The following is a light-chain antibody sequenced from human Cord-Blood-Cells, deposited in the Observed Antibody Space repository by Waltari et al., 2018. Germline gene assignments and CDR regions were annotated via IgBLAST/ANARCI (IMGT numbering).Light chain of an antibody. CDR1: QSVRST. CDR2: GAP. Sequence: EIVMTQSPATLSVSPRERATLSCRASQSVRSTLAWYPQKPGQAPRPLIYGAPTRATGIPARFSGSGSGTEFTLTISSLQSEDFAVYYCQQYKNWPPYTFGQGTKREIK. V-gene: IGKV3-15*01. CDR3: QQYKNWPPYT. J-gene: IGKJ2*01.